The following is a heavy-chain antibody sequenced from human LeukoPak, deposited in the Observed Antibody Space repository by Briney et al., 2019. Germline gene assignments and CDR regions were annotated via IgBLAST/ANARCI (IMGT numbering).Heavy chain of an antibody. D-gene: IGHD7-27*01. Sequence: TGGSLRLSCAASGFTFSSYSMNWVRQAPGKGLEWVTYISSSSSTIYYADSVKGRFTISRDNAKNSLYLEMNSLRAEDTAVYYCAIKTGGSLDIWGQGTMVTVSS. CDR3: AIKTGGSLDI. V-gene: IGHV3-48*01. CDR1: GFTFSSYS. J-gene: IGHJ3*02. CDR2: ISSSSSTI.